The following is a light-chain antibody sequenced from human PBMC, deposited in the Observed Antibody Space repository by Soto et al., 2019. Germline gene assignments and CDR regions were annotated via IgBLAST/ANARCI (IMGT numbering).Light chain of an antibody. CDR1: SSDVGGYDY. J-gene: IGLJ2*01. CDR2: EVS. Sequence: QSVLTQPPSASGSPGQSVTISCTGTSSDVGGYDYVSWYKQHPGKAPKLMIDEVSKQPSGVPDRFSGSKSGNTASLTVSGLQAEDESAYYCSSYAGSNVVFGGGTKLTVL. V-gene: IGLV2-8*01. CDR3: SSYAGSNVV.